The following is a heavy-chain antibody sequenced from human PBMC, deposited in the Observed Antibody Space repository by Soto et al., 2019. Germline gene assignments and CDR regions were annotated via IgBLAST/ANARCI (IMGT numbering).Heavy chain of an antibody. J-gene: IGHJ6*02. CDR1: GYSFTSYW. CDR2: IYPGDSDT. CDR3: ARLGFVYDFLSVYYNLHHYYGIDV. D-gene: IGHD3-3*01. Sequence: GESLKISCKGSGYSFTSYWIGWVRQMPGKGLKCMGIIYPGDSDTRYSPSFQGQVTISADKSINTVYLQWSSLKASDTAMYYCARLGFVYDFLSVYYNLHHYYGIDVWGQGTTVTVSS. V-gene: IGHV5-51*01.